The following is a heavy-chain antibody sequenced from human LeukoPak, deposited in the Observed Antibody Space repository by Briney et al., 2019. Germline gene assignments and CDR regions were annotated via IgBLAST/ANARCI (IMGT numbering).Heavy chain of an antibody. J-gene: IGHJ4*02. CDR2: IHPSGML. Sequence: MPSETLSLTCTVSGASFNSDDQYWNWIRQSPGKGLEWIGSIHPSGMLYNNPSLESRVTMSRDTPKNQFSLNLNSVTAADTAVFFCSRGLDSRKLGYWGQGILVTVSS. D-gene: IGHD3-22*01. CDR3: SRGLDSRKLGY. V-gene: IGHV4-31*03. CDR1: GASFNSDDQY.